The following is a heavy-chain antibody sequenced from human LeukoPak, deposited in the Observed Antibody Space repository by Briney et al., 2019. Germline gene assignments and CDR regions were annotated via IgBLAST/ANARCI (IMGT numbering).Heavy chain of an antibody. Sequence: PSETLSLTCAVSGDSLSSNYWWSWIRQPPEKGLEWIGYIHYSGSTHQNPSLQSRLTMSVDTSKNQFSLKLTSVTAVDTAVYYCARKGSGWYAFDIWGQGTMVTVSS. CDR2: IHYSGST. CDR3: ARKGSGWYAFDI. CDR1: GDSLSSNYW. V-gene: IGHV4-28*01. J-gene: IGHJ3*02. D-gene: IGHD6-19*01.